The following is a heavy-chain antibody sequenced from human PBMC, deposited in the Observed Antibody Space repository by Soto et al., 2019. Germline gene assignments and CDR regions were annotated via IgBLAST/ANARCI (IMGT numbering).Heavy chain of an antibody. Sequence: PGGSLRLSCAASGFTFSSYSMNWVRQAPGKGLEWVSSISSSSSYIYYADSVKGRFTISRDNAKNSLYLQMNSLRAEDTAVYYCARDHQWELLNYYYYYGMDVWGQGTTVTV. CDR1: GFTFSSYS. CDR2: ISSSSSYI. J-gene: IGHJ6*02. V-gene: IGHV3-21*01. CDR3: ARDHQWELLNYYYYYGMDV. D-gene: IGHD1-26*01.